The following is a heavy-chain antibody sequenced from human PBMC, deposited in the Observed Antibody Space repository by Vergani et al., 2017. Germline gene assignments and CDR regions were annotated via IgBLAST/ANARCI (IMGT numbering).Heavy chain of an antibody. D-gene: IGHD5-12*01. CDR2: ISYDGSNK. V-gene: IGHV3-30*04. Sequence: QVQLVESGGGVVQPGRSLRLSCAASGFTFSSYAMHWVRQAPGKGLEWVAVISYDGSNKYYADSVKGRFTISRDKSKNTLYLQMNSLRAEDTAVYYCARDRGGSGYGPFDYWGQGTLVTVSS. CDR1: GFTFSSYA. J-gene: IGHJ4*02. CDR3: ARDRGGSGYGPFDY.